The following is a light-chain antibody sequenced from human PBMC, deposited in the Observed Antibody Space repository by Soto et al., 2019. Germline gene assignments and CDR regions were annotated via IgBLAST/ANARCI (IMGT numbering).Light chain of an antibody. Sequence: QSVLTQPPSVSAAPGQKVIISCSGSSSNIGSNYVSWYQQLPGTAPKLLIYDKNERPSGIPDRFSASKSGTSATLGITGLQAEDEADYYCQSYDSSLSGLVFGGGTKLTVL. J-gene: IGLJ2*01. V-gene: IGLV1-51*01. CDR3: QSYDSSLSGLV. CDR2: DKN. CDR1: SSNIGSNY.